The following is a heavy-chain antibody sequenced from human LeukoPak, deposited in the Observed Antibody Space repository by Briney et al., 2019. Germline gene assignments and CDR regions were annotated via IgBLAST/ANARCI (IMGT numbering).Heavy chain of an antibody. CDR1: GFTFSSYW. CDR2: INSDGSST. J-gene: IGHJ4*02. V-gene: IGHV3-74*01. D-gene: IGHD4-17*01. CDR3: ARDWYGTFDY. Sequence: PGGSLRLSCAASGFTFSSYWMHWVRQAPGKGLMWVSRINSDGSSTSYADSVKGRFTISRDNAKNTLYLQMNSLRAEDTAVYYCARDWYGTFDYWGQGTLVTVSS.